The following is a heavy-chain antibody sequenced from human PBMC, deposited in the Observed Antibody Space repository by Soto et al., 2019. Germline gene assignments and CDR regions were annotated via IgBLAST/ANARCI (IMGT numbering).Heavy chain of an antibody. J-gene: IGHJ3*02. CDR3: AREAVDDYGDYVDAFDI. Sequence: GGSLTLSSAASGFTFSSYWMHWVRQAQGKGLVWVSRINSDGSSTSYADSVKGRFTISRDNAKNTLYLQMNSLRAEDTAVYYCAREAVDDYGDYVDAFDIWGQGTMVTVSS. CDR2: INSDGSST. V-gene: IGHV3-74*01. CDR1: GFTFSSYW. D-gene: IGHD4-17*01.